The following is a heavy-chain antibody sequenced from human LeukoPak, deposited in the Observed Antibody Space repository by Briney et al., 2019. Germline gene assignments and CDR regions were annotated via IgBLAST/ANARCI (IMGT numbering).Heavy chain of an antibody. CDR3: ARASRADTLGLWIDF. CDR2: IYHNGNT. Sequence: PSETLSLTCAVSGHSIRSDYYWGWIRRPPGKRLEWIGCIYHNGNTYYSPSLEGRVTISVDTPKNHISLNLISVTAAAPAVYYFARASRADTLGLWIDFWGQRTLVTVSS. CDR1: GHSIRSDYY. V-gene: IGHV4-38-2*01. D-gene: IGHD3-10*01. J-gene: IGHJ4*02.